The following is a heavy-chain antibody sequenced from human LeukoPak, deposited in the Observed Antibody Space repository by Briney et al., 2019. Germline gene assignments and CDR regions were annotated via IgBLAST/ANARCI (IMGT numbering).Heavy chain of an antibody. CDR2: INPSGGST. CDR1: GYTFTSYY. CDR3: ARGGGRSGYYFPLVT. J-gene: IGHJ5*02. D-gene: IGHD3-22*01. V-gene: IGHV1-46*01. Sequence: ASVKVSCKASGYTFTSYYMHWVRQAPGQGLECMGIINPSGGSTSYAQKFQGRVTMTRDTSTSTVYMELSSLRSEDTAVYYCARGGGRSGYYFPLVTWGQGTLVTVSS.